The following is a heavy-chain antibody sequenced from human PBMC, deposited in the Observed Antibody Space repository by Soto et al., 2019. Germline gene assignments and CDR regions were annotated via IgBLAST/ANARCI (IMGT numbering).Heavy chain of an antibody. D-gene: IGHD6-19*01. V-gene: IGHV3-23*01. J-gene: IGHJ5*02. CDR2: VSGSGRTT. CDR1: GFTFSSSA. Sequence: EVQLLDSGGGLVQPGGSLRLSCAASGFTFSSSAMSWVRQAPGKGLEWVSAVSGSGRTTYYADSVRGRFTISRDNSKNTLYLQMNSLRAEVTAIYFCARCTVDTIVTSGWCHYLDPWGQGTLVTVSS. CDR3: ARCTVDTIVTSGWCHYLDP.